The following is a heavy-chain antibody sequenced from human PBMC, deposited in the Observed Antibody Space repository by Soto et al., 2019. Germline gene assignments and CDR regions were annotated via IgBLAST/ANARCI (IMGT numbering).Heavy chain of an antibody. CDR1: GGSISSGGYY. J-gene: IGHJ4*02. CDR3: AVFYCSGGSCYGGPRHYLDY. CDR2: IYYSGST. Sequence: QVQLQESGPGLVKPSQTLSLTCTVSGGSISSGGYYWSWIRQHPGKGLEWIGYIYYSGSTYYNPSLKSRVTISVDTSKNQFSLKLSSVTAADTAVYYCAVFYCSGGSCYGGPRHYLDYWGQGTLVTVSS. V-gene: IGHV4-31*03. D-gene: IGHD2-15*01.